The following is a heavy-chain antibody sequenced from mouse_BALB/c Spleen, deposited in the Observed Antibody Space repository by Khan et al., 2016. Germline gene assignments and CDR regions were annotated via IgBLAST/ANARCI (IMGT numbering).Heavy chain of an antibody. D-gene: IGHD1-1*01. CDR3: ASDDYGSSFFDY. V-gene: IGHV3-2*02. Sequence: EVQLQESGPGLVKPSQSLSLTCSVTGYSITSDYAWNWLRQFPGSKLEWMGYITYRGSTSYNPYLKSRISITRDTSKNQFFLQLNSVPTEDTATYYCASDDYGSSFFDYWGQVTLVTVSA. CDR2: ITYRGST. CDR1: GYSITSDYA. J-gene: IGHJ3*01.